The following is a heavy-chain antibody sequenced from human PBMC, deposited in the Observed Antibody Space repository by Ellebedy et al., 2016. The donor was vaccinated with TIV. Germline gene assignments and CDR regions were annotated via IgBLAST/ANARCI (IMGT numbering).Heavy chain of an antibody. CDR1: GYTFTGYP. CDR3: ARDSRYNWNDWDYYHMDV. J-gene: IGHJ6*03. D-gene: IGHD1-1*01. CDR2: INMNTGNP. Sequence: ASVKVSCKASGYTFTGYPINWVRQAPGQGLEWLGWINMNTGNPTYAQGFTGRFVFSLDTSVSTAYLQSSSLKAEDTAVYYCARDSRYNWNDWDYYHMDVWGKGTTVTVSS. V-gene: IGHV7-4-1*02.